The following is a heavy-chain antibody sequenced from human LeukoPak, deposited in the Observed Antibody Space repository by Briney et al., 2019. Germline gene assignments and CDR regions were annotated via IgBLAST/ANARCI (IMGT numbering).Heavy chain of an antibody. CDR1: GFTFSSYD. J-gene: IGHJ4*02. CDR3: ARGYDILTGDNYFDY. Sequence: GVSLRLSCAASGFTFSSYDMHWVRQATGKGLEWVSAIGTAGDTYYPGSVKGRFTISRESAKNSLYLQMNSLRAGDTAVYYCARGYDILTGDNYFDYWGQGTLVTVSS. CDR2: IGTAGDT. V-gene: IGHV3-13*01. D-gene: IGHD3-9*01.